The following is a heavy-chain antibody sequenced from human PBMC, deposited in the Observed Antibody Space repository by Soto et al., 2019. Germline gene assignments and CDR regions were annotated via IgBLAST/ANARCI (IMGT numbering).Heavy chain of an antibody. CDR1: GFTFSSYG. D-gene: IGHD3-10*01. CDR2: ISYDGSNK. Sequence: GGSLRLSCAASGFTFSSYGMHWVRQAPGKGLEWVAVISYDGSNKYYADSVKGRFTISRDNSKNTLYLQMNSLRAEDTAVYYCAKDGWGDAGHYYYYMDVWGKGTTVTVSS. J-gene: IGHJ6*03. CDR3: AKDGWGDAGHYYYYMDV. V-gene: IGHV3-30*18.